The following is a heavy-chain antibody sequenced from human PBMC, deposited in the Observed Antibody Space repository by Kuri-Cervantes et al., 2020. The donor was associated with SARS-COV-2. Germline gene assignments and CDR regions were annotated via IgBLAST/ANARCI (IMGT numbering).Heavy chain of an antibody. Sequence: SETLSLTYAVYGGSFSGYYWSWIRQPPGKGLEWIGEINHSGSTNYNPSLKSRVTISVDTSKNQFSLKLSSVTAADTAVYYCARGRSRITIFGVVISGVGHYFDYWGQGTLVTVSS. J-gene: IGHJ4*02. CDR3: ARGRSRITIFGVVISGVGHYFDY. V-gene: IGHV4-34*01. D-gene: IGHD3-3*01. CDR2: INHSGST. CDR1: GGSFSGYY.